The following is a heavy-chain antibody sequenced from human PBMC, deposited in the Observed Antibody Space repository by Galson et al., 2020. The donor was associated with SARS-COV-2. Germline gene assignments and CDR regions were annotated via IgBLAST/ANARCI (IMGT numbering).Heavy chain of an antibody. CDR1: GFTFSNYA. D-gene: IGHD2-2*01. Sequence: QLGESLKISCAASGFTFSNYAMYWVRQAPGKGLEYVSAITSNGGSTYYANSVKGRFTISKDNSKNTLYLQMGSLRAEDMAVYYCARVMRCSSISCSLDYWGQGTLVTVSS. J-gene: IGHJ4*02. V-gene: IGHV3-64*01. CDR3: ARVMRCSSISCSLDY. CDR2: ITSNGGST.